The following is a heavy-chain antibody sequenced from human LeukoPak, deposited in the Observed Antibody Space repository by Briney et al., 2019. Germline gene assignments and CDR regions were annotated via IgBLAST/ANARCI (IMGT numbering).Heavy chain of an antibody. Sequence: TGGSLRLSCAASGSTFRSHTMNWVRQAPGKGLEWISYISNTGSVIYYADSVKGRFTISRDNAKNSLYLQMNSLRAEDTAFYHCARAKGGSSSWYGNYGMDVWGQGTTVTVSS. CDR1: GSTFRSHT. CDR3: ARAKGGSSSWYGNYGMDV. CDR2: ISNTGSVI. J-gene: IGHJ6*02. D-gene: IGHD6-13*01. V-gene: IGHV3-48*04.